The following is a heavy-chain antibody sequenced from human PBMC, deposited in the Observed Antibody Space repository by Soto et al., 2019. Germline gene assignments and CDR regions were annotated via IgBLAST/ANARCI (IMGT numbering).Heavy chain of an antibody. V-gene: IGHV4-59*08. Sequence: PSETLSLTCTVSGGSISSYYWSWIRQPPGKGLEWIGYIYYSGSTNYNPSLKSRVTISVDTSKNQFSLKLSSVTAADTAVYYCARLGSEWEPPDCWFDPWGQGTLVTVSS. J-gene: IGHJ5*02. CDR3: ARLGSEWEPPDCWFDP. D-gene: IGHD1-26*01. CDR2: IYYSGST. CDR1: GGSISSYY.